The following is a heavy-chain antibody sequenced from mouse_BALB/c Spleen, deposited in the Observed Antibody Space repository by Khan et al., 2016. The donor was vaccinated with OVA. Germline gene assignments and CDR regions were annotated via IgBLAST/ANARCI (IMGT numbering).Heavy chain of an antibody. CDR3: ASSGENSHSMGS. D-gene: IGHD3-1*01. V-gene: IGHV1S132*01. Sequence: QVQLQQSGAELVRPGASVKLSCKTSGYIFTSYWIHWVKQRSGQGLEWIARIYPGTGSTYYNEKFKGKATLTADKSSSTADMQLRSLRSEDSTVYCCASSGENSHSMGSCGQGTSVTVSS. CDR1: GYIFTSYW. J-gene: IGHJ4*01. CDR2: IYPGTGST.